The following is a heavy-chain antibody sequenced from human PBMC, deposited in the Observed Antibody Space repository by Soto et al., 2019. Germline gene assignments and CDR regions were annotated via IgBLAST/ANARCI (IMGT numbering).Heavy chain of an antibody. CDR1: GGSISSYY. V-gene: IGHV4-59*01. D-gene: IGHD2-2*01. J-gene: IGHJ5*02. Sequence: SETLSLTCTLSGGSISSYYWSWIRQPPGKGLKWTGYIHYSGSTHYNPPLKNRVTISLDTSKNQFSLKLNSVTAADTAVYYCARDRIRSSSTDWPEWFDPWGQGTLVTVSS. CDR3: ARDRIRSSSTDWPEWFDP. CDR2: IHYSGST.